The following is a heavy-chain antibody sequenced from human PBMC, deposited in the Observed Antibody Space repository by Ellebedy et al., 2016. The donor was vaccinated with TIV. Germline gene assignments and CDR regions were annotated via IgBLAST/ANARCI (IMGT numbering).Heavy chain of an antibody. D-gene: IGHD4-17*01. CDR1: GFTTSG. Sequence: GESLKISCAASGFTTSGMHWVRQAPGKGLEWVAFIWYDGSHTYHADSVKGRFNISRDNSDNTLFMQMNNLRVEDTALYYCAKDGNGEGWLDPWGQGTLVIVSS. V-gene: IGHV3-30*02. CDR3: AKDGNGEGWLDP. J-gene: IGHJ5*02. CDR2: IWYDGSHT.